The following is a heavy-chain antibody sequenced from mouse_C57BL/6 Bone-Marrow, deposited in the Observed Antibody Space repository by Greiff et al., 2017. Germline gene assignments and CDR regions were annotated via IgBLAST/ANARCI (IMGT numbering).Heavy chain of an antibody. Sequence: QVQLQQPGAELVRPGSSVKLSCKASGYTFTSYWMHWVKQRPIQGLEWIGNIDPSVSENHYNQKFKDKATLTVDKSSSTAYMQLSSLTSEDSAVYYCAREGYYYGSSYYAMDYWGKGTSVTVSS. CDR3: AREGYYYGSSYYAMDY. CDR1: GYTFTSYW. J-gene: IGHJ4*01. CDR2: IDPSVSEN. D-gene: IGHD1-1*01. V-gene: IGHV1-52*01.